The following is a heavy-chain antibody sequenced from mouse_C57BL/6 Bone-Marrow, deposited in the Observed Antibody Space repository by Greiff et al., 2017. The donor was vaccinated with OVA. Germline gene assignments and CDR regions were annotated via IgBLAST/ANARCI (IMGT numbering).Heavy chain of an antibody. CDR3: ARKAIYDGYYRAWFAY. V-gene: IGHV2-2*01. D-gene: IGHD2-3*01. Sequence: QVQLQQSGPGLVQPSQSLSITCTVSGFSLTSYGVHWVRQSPGKGLEWLGVIWSGGSTAYNAAFISRLSISKDNSNSQVFFKMNSLQADDTAIYYCARKAIYDGYYRAWFAYWGQGTLVTVSA. J-gene: IGHJ3*01. CDR1: GFSLTSYG. CDR2: IWSGGST.